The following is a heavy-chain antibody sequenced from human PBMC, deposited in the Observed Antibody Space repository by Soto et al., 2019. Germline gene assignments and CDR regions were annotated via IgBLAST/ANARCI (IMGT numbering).Heavy chain of an antibody. Sequence: ASVKVSCKASGYTFTGYYMHWVRQAPGQGLEWMGWINTNSGGTNYAQKFQGWVTMTRDTSISAAYMELSRLRSDDTAVYYCARGRVRLHLGELSLILMCAFDIWGQGTMVTVSS. V-gene: IGHV1-2*04. D-gene: IGHD3-16*02. J-gene: IGHJ3*02. CDR2: INTNSGGT. CDR3: ARGRVRLHLGELSLILMCAFDI. CDR1: GYTFTGYY.